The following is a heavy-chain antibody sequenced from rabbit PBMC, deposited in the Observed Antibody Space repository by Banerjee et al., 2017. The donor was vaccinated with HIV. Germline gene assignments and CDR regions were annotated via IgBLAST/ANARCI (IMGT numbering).Heavy chain of an antibody. CDR3: ARGHNYDDSGNWDGFDP. CDR2: IYAGGSGST. Sequence: QEQLKETGGGLVQPGGSLALSCTASGFSFSSSYWICWVRQAPGKGLEWIACIYAGGSGSTYYASWAKGRFTISKTSSTTVTLQMTSLTAADTATYFCARGHNYDDSGNWDGFDPWGPGTLVTVS. CDR1: GFSFSSSYW. V-gene: IGHV1S45*01. D-gene: IGHD2-1*01. J-gene: IGHJ2*01.